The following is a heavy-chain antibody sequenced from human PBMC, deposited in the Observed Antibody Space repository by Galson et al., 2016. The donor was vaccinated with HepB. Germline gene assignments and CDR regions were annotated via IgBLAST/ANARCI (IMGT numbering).Heavy chain of an antibody. CDR2: MSPNSGNT. J-gene: IGHJ4*02. CDR1: GYTFTNYD. Sequence: SVKVSCKASGYTFTNYDINWVRQATGQGLEWMGWMSPNSGNTDYAQKFQGRVTMTRNTSISTAYMELSSLRFEDTAVYYCARGGVEGAAAGTDWGYWGQGTLVTVSS. CDR3: ARGGVEGAAAGTDWGY. V-gene: IGHV1-8*01. D-gene: IGHD6-13*01.